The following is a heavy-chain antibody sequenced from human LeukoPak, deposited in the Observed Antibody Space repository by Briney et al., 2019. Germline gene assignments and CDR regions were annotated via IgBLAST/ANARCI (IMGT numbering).Heavy chain of an antibody. CDR3: ARGIAAPIDY. V-gene: IGHV3-21*01. Sequence: PGGSLRLSCAASGFTFSSYSMNWVRQAPGKGLEWVSSISSSSSYIYYADSVRGRFTISRDNAKNSLYLQMNSLGAEDTAVYYCARGIAAPIDYWGQGTLVTVSS. J-gene: IGHJ4*02. D-gene: IGHD6-13*01. CDR2: ISSSSSYI. CDR1: GFTFSSYS.